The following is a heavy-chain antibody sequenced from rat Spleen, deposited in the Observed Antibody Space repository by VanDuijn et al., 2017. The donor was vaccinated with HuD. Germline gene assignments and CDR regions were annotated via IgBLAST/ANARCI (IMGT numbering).Heavy chain of an antibody. CDR2: ISYDGRCT. Sequence: EVQLVESGGGLVQPGRSLKLSCAASGLTFSDYYMDWVRQAPKKGLEWVASISYDGRCTHYRDYVKGRFTISRDKAKSTLYLQMDSLRSEDTASYYCARHLIPGYFDYWGQGVMVTVSS. CDR1: GLTFSDYY. V-gene: IGHV5-7*01. CDR3: ARHLIPGYFDY. J-gene: IGHJ2*01. D-gene: IGHD1-4*01.